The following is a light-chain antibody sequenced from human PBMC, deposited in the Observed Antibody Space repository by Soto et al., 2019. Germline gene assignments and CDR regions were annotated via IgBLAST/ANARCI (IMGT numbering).Light chain of an antibody. CDR3: QQYGSSRFT. CDR2: GAS. Sequence: EIVLTQSPGTLSLSPGERATLSCRASQSISSSYLAWYQQKPGQAPRLLVYGASSRATGIPHRFGGSGSGTAFTLTISRLEPEDFAVYYCQQYGSSRFTFGPGTKVDIK. J-gene: IGKJ3*01. CDR1: QSISSSY. V-gene: IGKV3-20*01.